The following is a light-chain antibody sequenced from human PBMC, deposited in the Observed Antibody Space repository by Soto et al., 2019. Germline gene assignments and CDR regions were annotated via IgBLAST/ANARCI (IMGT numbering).Light chain of an antibody. Sequence: QSALTQPASVSGSPGQSITISCTGTSSDLGGYDYVSWYQQHPGKAPKLLIYDVSNRPSGVPYRFSGSKSGNTASLTVSGPQAEDEADYYCSSYASNKDVIFGGGTKLTVL. V-gene: IGLV2-14*03. CDR1: SSDLGGYDY. CDR3: SSYASNKDVI. J-gene: IGLJ2*01. CDR2: DVS.